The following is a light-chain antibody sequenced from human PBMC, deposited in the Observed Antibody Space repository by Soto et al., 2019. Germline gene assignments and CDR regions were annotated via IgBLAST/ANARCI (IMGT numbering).Light chain of an antibody. Sequence: QSALTQPASVSGSPGQSITISCTGTSSDVGGYNYVSWYQQHPGKAPKLIICEVSNRPSRVSNRFSGSKSGNTASLTISGLQAEDEADYYCNSYTSKSTGVFGTGTKLTVL. CDR1: SSDVGGYNY. V-gene: IGLV2-14*01. J-gene: IGLJ1*01. CDR2: EVS. CDR3: NSYTSKSTGV.